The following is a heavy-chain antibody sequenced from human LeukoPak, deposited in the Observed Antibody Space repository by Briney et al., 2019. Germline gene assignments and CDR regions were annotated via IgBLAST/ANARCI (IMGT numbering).Heavy chain of an antibody. CDR2: IYYSGST. J-gene: IGHJ3*02. D-gene: IGHD5-24*01. CDR1: GGSISSSSYY. V-gene: IGHV4-61*01. Sequence: PSETLSLTCTVSGGSISSSSYYWGWIRQPPGKGLEWIGYIYYSGSTNYNPSLKSRVTISVDTSKNQFSLKLSSVTAADTAVYYCARERRHEDGYKLYDAFDIWGQGTMVTVSS. CDR3: ARERRHEDGYKLYDAFDI.